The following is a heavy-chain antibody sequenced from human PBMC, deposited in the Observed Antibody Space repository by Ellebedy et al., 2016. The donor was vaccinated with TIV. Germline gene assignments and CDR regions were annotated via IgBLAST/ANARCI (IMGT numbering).Heavy chain of an antibody. CDR3: ARGRGGSTGSDYFDY. Sequence: GESLKISCAASGFTFSNYAMSWVRQAPGMGLEWVSMINGIGDTTFDADSLKGRFTISRDNSKNTVYLEINSLRGEDTAVYYCARGRGGSTGSDYFDYWGQGTLVTVSS. D-gene: IGHD2-2*01. J-gene: IGHJ4*02. CDR1: GFTFSNYA. CDR2: INGIGDTT. V-gene: IGHV3-23*01.